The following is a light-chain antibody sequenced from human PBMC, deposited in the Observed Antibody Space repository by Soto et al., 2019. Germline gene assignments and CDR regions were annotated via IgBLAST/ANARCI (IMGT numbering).Light chain of an antibody. CDR3: SSHAPRSYV. CDR1: SSDIGAYDY. V-gene: IGLV2-8*01. J-gene: IGLJ1*01. CDR2: EVT. Sequence: QSVLTQPPSASGSPGQSVTISCTGTSSDIGAYDYVSWFQQHPGRAPRLLIYEVTKRPSGVPDRFSGSKSGNTASLTVSGLQADDEADYYCSSHAPRSYVFGTGTKVTVL.